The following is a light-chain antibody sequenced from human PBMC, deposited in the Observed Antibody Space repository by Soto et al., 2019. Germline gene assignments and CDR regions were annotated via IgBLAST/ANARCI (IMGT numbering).Light chain of an antibody. CDR1: QSVSSSS. J-gene: IGKJ4*01. CDR2: GAS. CDR3: QQYGSSRLT. V-gene: IGKV3-20*01. Sequence: EIGLTQSPGTLSLSPGERATLSCRSRQSVSSSSLTWYQRTPGQATRHRIYGASSRATVIPDRFSGSGSGTDFTLTLSRLEPEEYSGSYCQQYGSSRLTFGGGIKIEIK.